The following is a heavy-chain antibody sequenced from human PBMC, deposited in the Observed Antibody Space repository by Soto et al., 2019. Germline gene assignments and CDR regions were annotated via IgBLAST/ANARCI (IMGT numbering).Heavy chain of an antibody. CDR1: GYTFNSYG. CDR2: ISAYNGNT. Sequence: GAAVKVSCKDSGYTFNSYGISWVRQAPGQGLEWMGWISAYNGNTNYAQKLQGRVTMTTDTSTSTAYMELSSLTSEDTAVYYCARAGPHGTWPNFALDVWGQGTTVTVSS. V-gene: IGHV1-18*01. CDR3: ARAGPHGTWPNFALDV. J-gene: IGHJ6*02. D-gene: IGHD1-1*01.